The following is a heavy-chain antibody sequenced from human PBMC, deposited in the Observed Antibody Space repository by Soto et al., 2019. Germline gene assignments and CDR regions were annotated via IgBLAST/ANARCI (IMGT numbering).Heavy chain of an antibody. J-gene: IGHJ4*02. V-gene: IGHV3-48*01. CDR3: AKRDFQTYDFWSGYYEYFDY. CDR1: GFTFSSYS. D-gene: IGHD3-3*01. Sequence: GGSLRLSCAASGFTFSSYSMNWVRQAPGKGLEWVSYISSSSSTIYYADSVKGRFTISRDNSKNTLYLQMNSLRAEDTAVYYCAKRDFQTYDFWSGYYEYFDYWGQGTLVTVSS. CDR2: ISSSSSTI.